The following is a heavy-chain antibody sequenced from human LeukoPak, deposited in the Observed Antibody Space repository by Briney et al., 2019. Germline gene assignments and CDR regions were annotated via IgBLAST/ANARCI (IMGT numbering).Heavy chain of an antibody. CDR2: INTNTGNP. V-gene: IGHV7-4-1*02. CDR3: ARAPLPVATVPDY. Sequence: ASVKVSCKASGYTFNNYAMNWVRQAPGQGPEWMGWINTNTGNPTYAQGFTGRFVFSVDTSVGTAYLQISSLKAEDTAVYYCARAPLPVATVPDYWGQGTLVTVSS. D-gene: IGHD5-12*01. CDR1: GYTFNNYA. J-gene: IGHJ4*02.